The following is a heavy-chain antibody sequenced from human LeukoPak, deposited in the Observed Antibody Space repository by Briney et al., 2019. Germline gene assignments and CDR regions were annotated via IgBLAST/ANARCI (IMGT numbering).Heavy chain of an antibody. D-gene: IGHD5-24*01. J-gene: IGHJ2*01. CDR3: AKAGLGAEMGTTDINWYFDL. CDR2: ISYDGSNK. Sequence: PGRSLRLSCAASRFTFSSYGMHWVSQAPGKGLEWVAVISYDGSNKYYADSVKGRFTISRDNSKNTLYLQMNSLRAEDTAVYYCAKAGLGAEMGTTDINWYFDLWGRGTLVTVSS. CDR1: RFTFSSYG. V-gene: IGHV3-30*18.